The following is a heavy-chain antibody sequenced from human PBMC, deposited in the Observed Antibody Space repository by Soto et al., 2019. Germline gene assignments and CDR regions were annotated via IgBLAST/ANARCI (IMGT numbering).Heavy chain of an antibody. D-gene: IGHD2-2*01. CDR3: ARVGCSSTSCYLHSGVDV. Sequence: PSETLSLTCTVSGGSISSYYWSWIRQPPGKGLEWIGYIYYSGSTNYNPSLKSRVTISVDTSKNQFSLKLSSVTAADTAVYYCARVGCSSTSCYLHSGVDVWGQGTTVTVSS. CDR2: IYYSGST. V-gene: IGHV4-59*01. CDR1: GGSISSYY. J-gene: IGHJ6*02.